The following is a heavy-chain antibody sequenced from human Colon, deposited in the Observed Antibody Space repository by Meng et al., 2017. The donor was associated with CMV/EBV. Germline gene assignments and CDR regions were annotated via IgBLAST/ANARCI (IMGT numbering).Heavy chain of an antibody. CDR3: ARDRLIVALGAFDI. Sequence: GESLKISCAASGFTFSSYAMHWVRQAPGKGLEWAAVISYDGSNKYYADSVKGRFTISRDNSKNTLYLQMNSLRAEDTAVYYCARDRLIVALGAFDIWGKG. D-gene: IGHD2-15*01. CDR1: GFTFSSYA. CDR2: ISYDGSNK. V-gene: IGHV3-30-3*01. J-gene: IGHJ3*02.